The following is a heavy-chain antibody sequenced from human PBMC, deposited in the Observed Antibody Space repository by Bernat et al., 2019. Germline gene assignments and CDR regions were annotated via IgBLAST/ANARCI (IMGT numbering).Heavy chain of an antibody. D-gene: IGHD3-10*01. CDR2: INSDGSST. V-gene: IGHV3-74*01. Sequence: EVQLVESGGGLVQPGGSLRLSCAASGFTFSSYWMHWVRQAPGKGLVWVSRINSDGSSTSYADSVKGRFTISRDNAKNTLYLQMNSLRAEDTAVYYCAKAFYGLGGYFDYWGQGTLVTVS. J-gene: IGHJ4*02. CDR3: AKAFYGLGGYFDY. CDR1: GFTFSSYW.